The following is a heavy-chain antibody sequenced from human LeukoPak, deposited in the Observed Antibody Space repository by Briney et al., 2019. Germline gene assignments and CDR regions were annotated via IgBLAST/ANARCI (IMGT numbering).Heavy chain of an antibody. J-gene: IGHJ4*02. CDR3: AKTSRAYSNYDSPFDY. D-gene: IGHD5-12*01. Sequence: GGSLRLACAASGFTFSSYVMSWVRQAPGKGLEWVSAISRGGGTTYYADSVKGRFTISRDNSKNTLYLQMTSLRAEDTAVYYCAKTSRAYSNYDSPFDYWGQGTLVTVSS. CDR1: GFTFSSYV. CDR2: ISRGGGTT. V-gene: IGHV3-23*01.